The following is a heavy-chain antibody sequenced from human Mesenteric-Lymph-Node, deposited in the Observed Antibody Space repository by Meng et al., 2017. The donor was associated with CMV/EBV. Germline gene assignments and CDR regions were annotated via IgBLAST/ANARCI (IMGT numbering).Heavy chain of an antibody. CDR3: TRANDKNSWDYNYDMEV. V-gene: IGHV3-23*03. J-gene: IGHJ6*02. CDR2: IYSGGGST. Sequence: GGSLRLSCAASGFTFSNAWMSWVRQAPGKGLEWVSVIYSGGGSTYYADSVKGRFTISRDNSKNTLYLQMNSLRAEDTAMYYCTRANDKNSWDYNYDMEVWGQGTTVTVSS. D-gene: IGHD3-22*01. CDR1: GFTFSNAW.